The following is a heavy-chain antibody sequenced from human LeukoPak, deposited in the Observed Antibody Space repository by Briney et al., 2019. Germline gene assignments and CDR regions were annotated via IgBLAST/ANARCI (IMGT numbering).Heavy chain of an antibody. D-gene: IGHD3-22*01. V-gene: IGHV3-23*01. Sequence: GGSLRLSCSASGFPFSSYAMHWVRQAPGKGLEWVSAISGSGGSTYYADSVKGRFTISRDNSKNTLYLQMNSLRAEDTAVYYCAKGRSMIVVVITYFDYWGQGTLVTVSS. CDR1: GFPFSSYA. CDR2: ISGSGGST. J-gene: IGHJ4*02. CDR3: AKGRSMIVVVITYFDY.